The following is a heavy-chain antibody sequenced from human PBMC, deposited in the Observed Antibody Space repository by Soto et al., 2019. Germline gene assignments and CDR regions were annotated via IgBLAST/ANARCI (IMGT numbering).Heavy chain of an antibody. CDR1: GGSISRYY. Sequence: PSATLSLTCSDSGGSISRYYWNGIRQPPGKGLEWIGYIYYSGSTNYNPSLKSRVTISVDTSNNQFSLKLSSVTAADTAVYYCARELWFGVPDAFDIWGQGTMVTVS. J-gene: IGHJ3*02. CDR2: IYYSGST. D-gene: IGHD3-10*01. CDR3: ARELWFGVPDAFDI. V-gene: IGHV4-59*01.